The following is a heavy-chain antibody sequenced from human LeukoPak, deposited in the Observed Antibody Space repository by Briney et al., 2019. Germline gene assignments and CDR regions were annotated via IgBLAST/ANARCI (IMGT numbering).Heavy chain of an antibody. V-gene: IGHV4-38-2*02. Sequence: PSETLSLTCTVSGYSITSGYYWAWIRQYPGKGREWIGSIYHSGNTYYNPSLKSRVIILVDTSKNQFSLQLGYVTPTDTAVYYCARARYCSGVSCYSALPGKYWGQGALVTVSS. CDR1: GYSITSGYY. CDR2: IYHSGNT. CDR3: ARARYCSGVSCYSALPGKY. D-gene: IGHD2-15*01. J-gene: IGHJ4*02.